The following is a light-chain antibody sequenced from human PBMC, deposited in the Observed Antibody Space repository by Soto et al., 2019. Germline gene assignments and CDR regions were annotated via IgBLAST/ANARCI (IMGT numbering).Light chain of an antibody. Sequence: QLVLTQSPSASASQGASVKLTCTLSSGHSSYAIAWHQQQPEKGPRYLMKVNSNGSHSKGDGIPDRFSGSSSGAERYLTISSLQSEDEADYYCQTWGSGIRVVFGGGTKLTVL. CDR1: SGHSSYA. CDR3: QTWGSGIRVV. J-gene: IGLJ2*01. CDR2: VNSNGSH. V-gene: IGLV4-69*01.